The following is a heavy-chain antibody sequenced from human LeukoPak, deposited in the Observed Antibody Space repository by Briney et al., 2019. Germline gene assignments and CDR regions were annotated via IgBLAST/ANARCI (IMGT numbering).Heavy chain of an antibody. Sequence: GGALKISCKGSGYSFTTYWIGWVRQMPGKGLEGVGIIYPGDSDTRYSPSFQGQVTISADKSISTAYLQWSSLKASDTAIYYCARRGVSYGMDVWGQGTTVTVSS. V-gene: IGHV5-51*01. J-gene: IGHJ6*02. CDR2: IYPGDSDT. CDR3: ARRGVSYGMDV. D-gene: IGHD5/OR15-5a*01. CDR1: GYSFTTYW.